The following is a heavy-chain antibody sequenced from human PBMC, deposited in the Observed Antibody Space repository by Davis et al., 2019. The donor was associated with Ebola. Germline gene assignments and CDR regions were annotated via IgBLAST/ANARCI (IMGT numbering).Heavy chain of an antibody. J-gene: IGHJ4*02. V-gene: IGHV3-11*04. D-gene: IGHD4-23*01. CDR3: ARGWQRIDY. Sequence: GESLKISCAASGFTFSDYYMSWIRQAPGKGLEWVSYISSSGFTIYYADSVKGRFTISRDNAKNSLYLQMNSLRTEDTAVYYCARGWQRIDYWGQGTLVTVSS. CDR2: ISSSGFTI. CDR1: GFTFSDYY.